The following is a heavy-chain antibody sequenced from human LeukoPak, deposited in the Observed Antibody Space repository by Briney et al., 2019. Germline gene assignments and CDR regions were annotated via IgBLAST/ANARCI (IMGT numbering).Heavy chain of an antibody. V-gene: IGHV3-74*01. J-gene: IGHJ3*02. CDR3: ARDRGLTIPDAFDI. Sequence: GGSLRLSCAASGFTFSSYWMHWVRQAPGKGLVWVSRINSDGSSTSYADSVKGRFTISRDSAKNTLYLQMNSLRAEDTAVYYCARDRGLTIPDAFDIWGQGTMVTVSS. CDR1: GFTFSSYW. D-gene: IGHD1/OR15-1a*01. CDR2: INSDGSST.